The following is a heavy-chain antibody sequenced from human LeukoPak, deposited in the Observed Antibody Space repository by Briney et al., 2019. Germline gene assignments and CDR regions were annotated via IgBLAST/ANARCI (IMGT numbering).Heavy chain of an antibody. D-gene: IGHD2-15*01. CDR2: ISSTGSMI. Sequence: PGGSLRLSCAASGFTFSSYSISWVRQAPGKGLEWVSYISSTGSMIYYADSVKGRFTISRDNAKNSLYLQMNSLRAEDTAVYYCARGYCSGGSCAHDYWGQGTLVTVSS. V-gene: IGHV3-48*04. CDR3: ARGYCSGGSCAHDY. J-gene: IGHJ4*02. CDR1: GFTFSSYS.